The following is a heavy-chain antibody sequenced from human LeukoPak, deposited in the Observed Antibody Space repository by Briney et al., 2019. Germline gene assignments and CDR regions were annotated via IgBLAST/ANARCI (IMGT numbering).Heavy chain of an antibody. J-gene: IGHJ4*02. CDR2: IGIAGDT. V-gene: IGHV3-13*04. CDR3: ARGGDRDY. Sequence: GGSLRLSCAASGFTFSSYDMHWVRQVTGKRLGWVSAIGIAGDTYYLDSVKGRFTISRENAKNSLYLQMNSLRAGDTAVYYCARGGDRDYWGQGTLVTVSS. CDR1: GFTFSSYD.